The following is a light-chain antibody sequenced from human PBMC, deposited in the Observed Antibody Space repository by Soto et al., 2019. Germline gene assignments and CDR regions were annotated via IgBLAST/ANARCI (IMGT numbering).Light chain of an antibody. J-gene: IGLJ1*01. Sequence: QSVLTQPPSVSGAPGQRVTISCTGSSSNIGAGYDVHWYQQLPGTAPKLLIYGNSNRPSGVPDRFSGSKSGTSASLAITGLQAEDEADYYCQSYDSFYVFGTATKVTVL. CDR1: SSNIGAGYD. CDR3: QSYDSFYV. CDR2: GNS. V-gene: IGLV1-40*01.